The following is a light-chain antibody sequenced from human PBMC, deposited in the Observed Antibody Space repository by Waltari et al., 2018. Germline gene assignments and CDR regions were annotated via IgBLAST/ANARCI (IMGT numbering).Light chain of an antibody. Sequence: QSALTQPASVSGSPGQSITISCTGTSSDVGRYNFVSWYQQHPGKAPQLMIYEVTKRPSGVSTRFSGSKSGNTASLTISGLQAEDEADYYCSSYAGSSTIYVFGTGTKVTVL. V-gene: IGLV2-23*02. CDR3: SSYAGSSTIYV. J-gene: IGLJ1*01. CDR1: SSDVGRYNF. CDR2: EVT.